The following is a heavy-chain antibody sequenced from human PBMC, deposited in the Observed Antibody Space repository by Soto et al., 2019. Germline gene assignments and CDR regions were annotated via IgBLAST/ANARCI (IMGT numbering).Heavy chain of an antibody. CDR2: IYYSEST. V-gene: IGHV4-39*01. J-gene: IGHJ4*02. CDR1: GGSISSSSYY. D-gene: IGHD3-10*01. CDR3: ARQAPNYYSSGSYYPDY. Sequence: PSETLSLTCTVSGGSISSSSYYWGWIRQPPGKGLEWIGSIYYSESTYYNPSLKSRVTISVDTSKNQFSLKLSSVTAADTAVYYCARQAPNYYSSGSYYPDYWGQGTMVTVYS.